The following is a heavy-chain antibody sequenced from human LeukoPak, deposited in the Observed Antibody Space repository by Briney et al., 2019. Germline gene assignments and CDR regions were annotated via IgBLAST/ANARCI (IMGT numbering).Heavy chain of an antibody. CDR3: AKPIVDFWSGSGYFDY. Sequence: GGSLRLSCAASGFTFSSYGMHWVRQAPGKGLEWVAFIRYDGSNKYYADSVKGRFTISRDNSKNTLYLQMNSLRAEDTAVYYCAKPIVDFWSGSGYFDYWGQGTLVTVSS. J-gene: IGHJ4*02. CDR1: GFTFSSYG. V-gene: IGHV3-30*02. CDR2: IRYDGSNK. D-gene: IGHD3-3*01.